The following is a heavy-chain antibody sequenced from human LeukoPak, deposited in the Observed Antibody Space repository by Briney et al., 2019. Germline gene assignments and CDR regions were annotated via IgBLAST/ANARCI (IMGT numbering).Heavy chain of an antibody. CDR2: IHTSGRT. Sequence: SETLSLTCSVSGGSISSYYWSWIRQPAGKGLEWDGRIHTSGRTNYNPSLKSRVTMSADTSKNQFSLRLSSATAADTAVYYCARDRYYYDSSGYNYMDVWGKGTTVTISS. CDR3: ARDRYYYDSSGYNYMDV. CDR1: GGSISSYY. D-gene: IGHD3-22*01. V-gene: IGHV4-4*07. J-gene: IGHJ6*03.